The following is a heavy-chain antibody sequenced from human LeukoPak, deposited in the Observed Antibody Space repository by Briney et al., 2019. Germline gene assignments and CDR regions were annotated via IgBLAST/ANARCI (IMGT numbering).Heavy chain of an antibody. CDR2: IDGGGGNT. J-gene: IGHJ4*02. CDR3: AKYRGSTVVSSRVGFDY. CDR1: GLTFSSYA. Sequence: GGSLRLSCAASGLTFSSYAMDWVRQAPGKGLEWVSGIDGGGGNTYYAHSVEGRFTISRENSKNTVYLQMSSLRAEDTAVYYCAKYRGSTVVSSRVGFDYWGQGTLVTVSS. D-gene: IGHD1-1*01. V-gene: IGHV3-23*01.